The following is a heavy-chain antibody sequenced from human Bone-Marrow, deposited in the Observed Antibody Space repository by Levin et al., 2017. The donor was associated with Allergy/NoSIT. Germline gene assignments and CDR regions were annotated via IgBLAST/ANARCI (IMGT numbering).Heavy chain of an antibody. CDR3: AKGGDYVWGSYRTQERYVFDY. CDR2: ISYDGTDK. D-gene: IGHD3-16*02. Sequence: GGSLRLSCAASGFTFSDYAMHWVRQAPGKGLEWVAVISYDGTDKYYADSVKGRFTISRVNSKNTLDLQMNTLRAEDTAVYYCAKGGDYVWGSYRTQERYVFDYWGQGTLVTISS. CDR1: GFTFSDYA. V-gene: IGHV3-30*18. J-gene: IGHJ4*02.